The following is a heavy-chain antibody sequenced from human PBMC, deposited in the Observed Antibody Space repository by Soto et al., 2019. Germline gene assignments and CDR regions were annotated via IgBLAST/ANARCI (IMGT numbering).Heavy chain of an antibody. V-gene: IGHV1-69*13. CDR3: ARDIVNRKQWLVLDPMAYDAFAI. D-gene: IGHD6-19*01. CDR1: GGTFSSYA. Sequence: SVKVSCKASGGTFSSYAISWVRQAPGQGLEWMGGIIPIFVTANYAQKFQGRVTITADECTSTAYMELSSLRSEDTAVYYCARDIVNRKQWLVLDPMAYDAFAIWGQGTMVTVSS. CDR2: IIPIFVTA. J-gene: IGHJ3*02.